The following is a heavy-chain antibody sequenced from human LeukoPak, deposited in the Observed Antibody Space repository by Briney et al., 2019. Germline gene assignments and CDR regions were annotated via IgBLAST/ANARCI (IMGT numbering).Heavy chain of an antibody. CDR1: GFTFSTYS. V-gene: IGHV3-21*04. CDR3: ARDDYYDSSGYFDY. D-gene: IGHD3-22*01. CDR2: ISGSSIYI. Sequence: GGSLRLSCAASGFTFSTYSMNWVRQAPGKGLEWVSSISGSSIYIYYADSVKGRFTISRDNAKSSLYLQMNSLRAEDTAVYYCARDDYYDSSGYFDYWGQGTLVTVSS. J-gene: IGHJ4*02.